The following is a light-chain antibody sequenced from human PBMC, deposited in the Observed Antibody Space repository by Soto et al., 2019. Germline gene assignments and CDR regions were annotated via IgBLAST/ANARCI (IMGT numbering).Light chain of an antibody. CDR1: QIINTW. Sequence: DIQMTQSPSSLSASVGDRVTITCRASQIINTWLAWYQQKPGKAPKRVIYRASNLVNGVPSRFSGSGSGTEFTLTISSLQPDDFSIYYCQQYETYSGTFGPGTKVDL. CDR2: RAS. J-gene: IGKJ3*01. V-gene: IGKV1-5*03. CDR3: QQYETYSGT.